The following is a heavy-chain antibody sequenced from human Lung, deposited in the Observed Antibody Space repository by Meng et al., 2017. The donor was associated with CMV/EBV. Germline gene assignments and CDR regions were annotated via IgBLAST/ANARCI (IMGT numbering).Heavy chain of an antibody. CDR1: GGSMRSVNW. CDR3: ARADKVRFDY. V-gene: IGHV4-4*02. J-gene: IGHJ4*02. Sequence: QVQRREAGPGLVKPSGSLSLTCAVSGGSMRSVNWWSWVRQHPGKVLEWIGEIYHSGSTNYNPSLKSRVSISVDKSKNQFSLKLSSVTAADTAVYYCARADKVRFDYWGQGTLVTVSS. CDR2: IYHSGST.